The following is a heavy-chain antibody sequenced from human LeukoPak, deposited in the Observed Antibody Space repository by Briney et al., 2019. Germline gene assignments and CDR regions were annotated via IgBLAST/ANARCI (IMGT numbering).Heavy chain of an antibody. V-gene: IGHV3-21*01. J-gene: IGHJ5*02. D-gene: IGHD6-13*01. CDR2: ISSSSSYI. CDR3: ARDSSSWHNWFDP. Sequence: PGGSLRLSCAASGFTFSSYSMNWVRQAPGKGLEWVSSISSSSSYIYYADSVKGRFTISRDNAKNSLYLQMNSLRAEDTAVYYCARDSSSWHNWFDPWGLGTLVTVSS. CDR1: GFTFSSYS.